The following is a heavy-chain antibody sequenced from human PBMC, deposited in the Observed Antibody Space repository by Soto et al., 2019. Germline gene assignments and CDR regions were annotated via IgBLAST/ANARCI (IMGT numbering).Heavy chain of an antibody. CDR1: GYTFTSYA. Sequence: ASVKVSCKASGYTFTSYAMHWVRQAPGQRLEWMGWINAGNGNTKYSQKFQGRVTITRDTSASTAYMELSSLRSEDTAVYYCARDGVAAAGNGMDVWGQGTTVIVSS. CDR2: INAGNGNT. V-gene: IGHV1-3*01. D-gene: IGHD6-13*01. CDR3: ARDGVAAAGNGMDV. J-gene: IGHJ6*02.